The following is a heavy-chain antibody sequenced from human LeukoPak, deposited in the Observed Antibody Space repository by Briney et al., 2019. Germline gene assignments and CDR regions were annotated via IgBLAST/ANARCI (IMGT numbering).Heavy chain of an antibody. V-gene: IGHV3-43*02. J-gene: IGHJ4*02. CDR1: GFTFDDYA. D-gene: IGHD1-26*01. Sequence: PGGSLRLSCAASGFTFDDYAMHWVRQAPGKDLEWVSLITGDGGRTNYADSVKGRFTISRDNSKISLYLQMNSLRAEDTALYYCAKDVEVLSMGFDYWGQGTLVTVSS. CDR3: AKDVEVLSMGFDY. CDR2: ITGDGGRT.